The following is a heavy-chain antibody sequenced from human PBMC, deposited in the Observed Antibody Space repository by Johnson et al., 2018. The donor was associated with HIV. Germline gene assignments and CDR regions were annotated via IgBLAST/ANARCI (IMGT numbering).Heavy chain of an antibody. CDR1: GFTFDDYA. J-gene: IGHJ3*01. CDR2: ISWNSGSI. D-gene: IGHD6-6*01. V-gene: IGHV3-9*01. CDR3: AREVGSWYRSSSGAFDL. Sequence: VQLVESGGGLVQPGRSLRLSCAASGFTFDDYAMHWVRQAPGKGLEWVSGISWNSGSIGYADSVKGRFTISRDNTKNTLYLQMKSLRAENTAVYYCAREVGSWYRSSSGAFDLWGQGTMVTVSS.